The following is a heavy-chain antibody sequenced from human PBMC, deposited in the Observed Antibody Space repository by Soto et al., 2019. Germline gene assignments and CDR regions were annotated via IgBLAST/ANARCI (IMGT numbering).Heavy chain of an antibody. V-gene: IGHV4-61*01. D-gene: IGHD3-22*01. CDR2: IYYSGST. Sequence: QVQLQESGPGLVKPSETLSLTCTVSGGSVSSGSYYWSWIRQPPGKGLEWIGYIYYSGSTNYNPSLKSRVTISVDTSKNQFSLKLSSVTAADTAVYYCARGGVPMVRDWYYYDSGPDYWGQGTLVTVSS. CDR3: ARGGVPMVRDWYYYDSGPDY. J-gene: IGHJ4*02. CDR1: GGSVSSGSYY.